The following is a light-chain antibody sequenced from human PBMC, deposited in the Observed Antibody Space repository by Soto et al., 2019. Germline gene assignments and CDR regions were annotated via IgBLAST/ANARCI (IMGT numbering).Light chain of an antibody. V-gene: IGKV3-20*01. CDR2: DAS. CDR3: QQCATSPLT. J-gene: IGKJ1*01. Sequence: IVLTQSPGTLSLSPGERATLSCRASQSVSNNYLAWYQQKPGQAPRLLIDDASNRATGIPDRFSGSGSGTEFTLTISRLEPEDIAVYYCQQCATSPLTFGQGTKVEIK. CDR1: QSVSNNY.